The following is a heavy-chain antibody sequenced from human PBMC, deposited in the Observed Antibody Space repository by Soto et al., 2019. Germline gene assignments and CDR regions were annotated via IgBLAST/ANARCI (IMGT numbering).Heavy chain of an antibody. CDR2: ISGSGATT. CDR3: AKDPTMMPPDAFDI. Sequence: GGALRLSWAASGCTFSRYAMTWVRPAPGKGLDWVSGISGSGATTYYADSVKGRFTISRDNSKNTLFLQMNSLRAEDTAVYYCAKDPTMMPPDAFDIWGQGTMVTVSS. D-gene: IGHD3-22*01. CDR1: GCTFSRYA. V-gene: IGHV3-23*01. J-gene: IGHJ3*02.